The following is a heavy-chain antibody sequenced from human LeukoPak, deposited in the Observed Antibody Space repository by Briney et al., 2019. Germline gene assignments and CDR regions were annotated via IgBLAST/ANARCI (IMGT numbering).Heavy chain of an antibody. V-gene: IGHV4-34*09. J-gene: IGHJ4*02. CDR3: ARDIISRGYSYGYGFDY. Sequence: HSGSTNYNPALKRGVTISVDTSKNQFSLKLSSVTAADTAVYYCARDIISRGYSYGYGFDYWGQGTLVTVSS. CDR2: HSGST. D-gene: IGHD5-18*01.